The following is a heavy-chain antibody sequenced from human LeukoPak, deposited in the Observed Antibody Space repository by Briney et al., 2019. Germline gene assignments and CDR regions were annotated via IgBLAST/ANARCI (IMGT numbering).Heavy chain of an antibody. D-gene: IGHD2-15*01. J-gene: IGHJ5*02. CDR3: ARDLCSGGNCFPTDWFDP. Sequence: ASVKVSCKASGYTFTSYGFSWVRQAPGQGLEWMGWISAYNGNTNYAQKLQGRVTMTTDTSTSTTYMELSSLRSEDTAVYYCARDLCSGGNCFPTDWFDPWGQGTLVTVSS. V-gene: IGHV1-18*01. CDR2: ISAYNGNT. CDR1: GYTFTSYG.